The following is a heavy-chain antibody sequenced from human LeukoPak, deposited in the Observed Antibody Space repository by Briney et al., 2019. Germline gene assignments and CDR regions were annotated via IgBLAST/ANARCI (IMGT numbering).Heavy chain of an antibody. CDR3: AKELWFGELLHYYYYMDV. Sequence: PGGSLRLSCAASGFTFSSYSMNWVRQAPGKGLEWVSSISSSSSYIYYADSVKGRFTISRDNSKNTLYLQMNSLRAEDTAVYYCAKELWFGELLHYYYYMDVWGKGTTVTVSS. CDR2: ISSSSSYI. V-gene: IGHV3-21*01. D-gene: IGHD3-10*01. J-gene: IGHJ6*03. CDR1: GFTFSSYS.